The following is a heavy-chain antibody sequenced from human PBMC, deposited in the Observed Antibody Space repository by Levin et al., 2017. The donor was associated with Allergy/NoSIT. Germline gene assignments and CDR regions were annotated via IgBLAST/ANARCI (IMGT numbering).Heavy chain of an antibody. Sequence: GGSLRLSCAASGFTVSSNYMSWVRQAPGKGLEWVSVIYSGGSTYYADSVKGRFTISRDNSKNTLYLQMNSLRAEDTAVYYCARDLDGYNYAHAFDIWGQGTMVTVSS. CDR3: ARDLDGYNYAHAFDI. CDR1: GFTVSSNY. CDR2: IYSGGST. J-gene: IGHJ3*02. V-gene: IGHV3-53*01. D-gene: IGHD5-24*01.